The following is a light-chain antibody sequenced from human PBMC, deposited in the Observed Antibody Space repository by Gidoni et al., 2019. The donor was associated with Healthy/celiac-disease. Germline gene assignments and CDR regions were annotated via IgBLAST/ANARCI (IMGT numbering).Light chain of an antibody. CDR2: KAS. CDR1: QSISSW. CDR3: QQYNSYWT. Sequence: DIQMTQSPSTLSASVGDRVTITCRASQSISSWLAWYQQKPGKAPKLLIYKASSLESGVPSRFSDSGSGTEFTLTISSLQPDDFATYYCQQYNSYWTFXQXTKVEIK. V-gene: IGKV1-5*03. J-gene: IGKJ1*01.